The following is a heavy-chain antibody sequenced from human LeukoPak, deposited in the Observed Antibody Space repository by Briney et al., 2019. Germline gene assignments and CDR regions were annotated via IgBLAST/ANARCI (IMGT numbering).Heavy chain of an antibody. Sequence: SETLSLTCTVSGGSINGYYWSWIRQPPGKGLDWIGYMYSGGTTNYSPSLKSRVTISEDTSKNQFSLKLSSVTAADTAVYYCARVGSFVGQPNVWGQGTLVTVSS. V-gene: IGHV4-59*01. J-gene: IGHJ4*02. CDR3: ARVGSFVGQPNV. CDR2: MYSGGTT. D-gene: IGHD3-10*01. CDR1: GGSINGYY.